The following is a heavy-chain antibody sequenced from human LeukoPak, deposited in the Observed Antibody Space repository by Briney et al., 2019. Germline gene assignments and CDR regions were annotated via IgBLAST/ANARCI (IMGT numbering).Heavy chain of an antibody. D-gene: IGHD5-24*01. CDR1: GYTSTDYY. Sequence: ASVKVSCKASGYTSTDYYMHWVRQAPGQGLEWMGWINPNSGGTNSAQKFQGRVTMTRDTSISTVYMELSSLRSDDTAVYYCARAEMATITVDYWGQGTLVTVSS. CDR3: ARAEMATITVDY. J-gene: IGHJ4*02. V-gene: IGHV1-2*02. CDR2: INPNSGGT.